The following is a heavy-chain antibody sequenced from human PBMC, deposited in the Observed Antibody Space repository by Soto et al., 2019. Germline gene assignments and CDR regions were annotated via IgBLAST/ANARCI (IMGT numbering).Heavy chain of an antibody. CDR3: TTRTTVTNTV. CDR1: GFTFSVAW. J-gene: IGHJ4*02. CDR2: IKSKTFGGTT. V-gene: IGHV3-15*01. D-gene: IGHD4-17*01. Sequence: EVQLVESGGGLVQPGGSLTLSCAASGFTFSVAWMTWVRQDPGKGLEWGGRIKSKTFGGTTDSAAPVKGRFTISRDDSTHTFCLQFNSLSDEDTAVYYCTTRTTVTNTVWGQGTLLTFSS.